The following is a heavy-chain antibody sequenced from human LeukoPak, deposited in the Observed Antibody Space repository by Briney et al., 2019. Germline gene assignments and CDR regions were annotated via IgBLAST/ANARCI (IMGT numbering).Heavy chain of an antibody. J-gene: IGHJ6*03. V-gene: IGHV3-30*02. CDR1: GFTLSIYG. D-gene: IGHD6-19*01. CDR3: AKAPGLVLYYYYYMDV. CDR2: IRYDGTSQ. Sequence: GGSLRLSCATSGFTLSIYGMHWVRQAPGKGLEWVAFIRYDGTSQYYTDSVKGRFTISRDNSMNTMYLQMNSLRAEDTAVYYCAKAPGLVLYYYYYMDVWGKGTTVTVSS.